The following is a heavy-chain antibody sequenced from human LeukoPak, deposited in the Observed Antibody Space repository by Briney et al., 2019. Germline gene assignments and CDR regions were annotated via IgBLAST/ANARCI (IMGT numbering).Heavy chain of an antibody. D-gene: IGHD3-10*01. Sequence: ASVKVSCKASGYTFTSYGISWVRQAPGQGLEWMGWINTNTGNPTNSQGFTGRFVFSLDTSVSTAYLQISSLTSEDTAVYYCAAGRLWPPLIHYWGQGTLVTVSS. J-gene: IGHJ4*02. CDR3: AAGRLWPPLIHY. V-gene: IGHV7-4-1*02. CDR2: INTNTGNP. CDR1: GYTFTSYG.